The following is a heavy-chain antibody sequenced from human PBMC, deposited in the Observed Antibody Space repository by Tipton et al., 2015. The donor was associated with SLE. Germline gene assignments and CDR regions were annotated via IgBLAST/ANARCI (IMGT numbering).Heavy chain of an antibody. V-gene: IGHV4-38-2*02. J-gene: IGHJ6*03. CDR2: IYHSGST. D-gene: IGHD2-2*01. CDR3: ARDNCSSTSCYGYYYMDV. CDR1: GYSISSGYY. Sequence: GLVKPSETLSLICTVSGYSISSGYYWGWIRQPPGKGLEWIGSIYHSGSTYYNPSLKSRVTISLDTSKNQFSLKLSSVTAADTAVYYCARDNCSSTSCYGYYYMDVWGKGTTVTVSS.